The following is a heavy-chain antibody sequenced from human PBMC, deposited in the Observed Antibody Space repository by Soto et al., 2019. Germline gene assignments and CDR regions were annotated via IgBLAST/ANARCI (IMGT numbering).Heavy chain of an antibody. D-gene: IGHD3-10*01. CDR3: ARLSYYHGSGSVDY. J-gene: IGHJ4*02. V-gene: IGHV1-69*02. CDR1: GGTFSSYT. Sequence: QVQLVQSGAEVKKPGSSVKVSCKASGGTFSSYTISWVRQAPGQGLEWMGRIIPILGIANYAQKFQGRVTISADKSTTTASMELSSPRPGDQAVYYWARLSYYHGSGSVDYWGQGTLVTVSS. CDR2: IIPILGIA.